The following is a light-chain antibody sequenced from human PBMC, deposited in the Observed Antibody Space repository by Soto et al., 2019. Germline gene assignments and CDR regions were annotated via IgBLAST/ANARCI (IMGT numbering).Light chain of an antibody. CDR2: DVS. CDR1: SSDVGGYNY. J-gene: IGLJ1*01. Sequence: QSALTQPASVSGSPGQSITISCTGTSSDVGGYNYVSWYQQHPGKAPKLMIYDVSNRPSGVSNRCAGSKSRNTASLTISGLQAEDEADYYCSSYTSSSIRVFGTGTKLTVL. V-gene: IGLV2-14*01. CDR3: SSYTSSSIRV.